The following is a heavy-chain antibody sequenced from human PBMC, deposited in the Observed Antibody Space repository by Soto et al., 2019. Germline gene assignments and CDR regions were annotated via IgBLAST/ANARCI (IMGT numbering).Heavy chain of an antibody. V-gene: IGHV1-69*01. CDR3: ARDLVGPTPNAFDI. J-gene: IGHJ3*02. D-gene: IGHD1-26*01. Sequence: QVQLVQSGAEVKKPGSSVKVSCKASGGTFSSYAISWVRQAPGQGLEWMGGIIPTFGTANYAQKFQGRVTITADESTSTAYMELSSLRSEDRAVYYCARDLVGPTPNAFDIWGQGTMVTVSS. CDR1: GGTFSSYA. CDR2: IIPTFGTA.